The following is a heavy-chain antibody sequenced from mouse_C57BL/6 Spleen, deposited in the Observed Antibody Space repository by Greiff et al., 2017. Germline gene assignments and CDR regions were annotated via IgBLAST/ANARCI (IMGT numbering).Heavy chain of an antibody. V-gene: IGHV3-6*01. CDR3: ARDSFGYYGSSYNWYFDV. CDR2: ISYDGSN. CDR1: GYSITSGYY. Sequence: EVKLVESGPGLVKPSQSLSLTCSVTGYSITSGYYWNWIRQFPGNKLEWMGYISYDGSNNYNPSLKNRISITRDTSKNQFFLKLNAVSTEDTATYNCARDSFGYYGSSYNWYFDVWGTGTTVTVSS. J-gene: IGHJ1*03. D-gene: IGHD1-1*01.